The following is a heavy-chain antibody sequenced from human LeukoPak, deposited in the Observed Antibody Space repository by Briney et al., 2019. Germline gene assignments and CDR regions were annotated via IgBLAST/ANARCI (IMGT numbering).Heavy chain of an antibody. J-gene: IGHJ4*02. D-gene: IGHD3-22*01. CDR2: IYYSGST. CDR1: GGSISSYY. V-gene: IGHV4-59*08. Sequence: SETLSLTCTVSGGSISSYYWSWIRQPPGKGLEWIGNIYYSGSTNYNPSLKSRVTISVDTSKNQFSLKLSSVTAADTAVYYCARLPSRDSSGYSDYWGQGTLVTVSS. CDR3: ARLPSRDSSGYSDY.